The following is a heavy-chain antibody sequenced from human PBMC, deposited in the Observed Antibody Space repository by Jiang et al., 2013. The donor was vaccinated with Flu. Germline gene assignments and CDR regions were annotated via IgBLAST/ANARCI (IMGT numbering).Heavy chain of an antibody. V-gene: IGHV4-59*01. Sequence: ELLKPSETLSLTCTVSGGSFTTYYWNWIRQPPGKGLEWIGNIYYSGSTNYNPSLKSRVTISVDTSKNQFSLKLNSVTAADTAVYYCARGSNYDILTGYYDKVYYSDYWAQGTLVTVSS. CDR1: GGSFTTYY. CDR3: ARGSNYDILTGYYDKVYYSDY. CDR2: IYYSGST. D-gene: IGHD3-9*01. J-gene: IGHJ4*02.